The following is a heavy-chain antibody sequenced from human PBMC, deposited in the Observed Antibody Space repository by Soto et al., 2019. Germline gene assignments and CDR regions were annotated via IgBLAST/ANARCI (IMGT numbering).Heavy chain of an antibody. V-gene: IGHV4-59*08. CDR2: IYYSGST. Sequence: SETLSLTGTVSGGSISTYDWSWIRQPPGKGLEWIGYIYYSGSTNYNPSLKSRVTISLDTSKNQFSLKLSSVTAADTAVYYCARQITGTTVLGYWGQGTLVTVSS. CDR3: ARQITGTTVLGY. CDR1: GGSISTYD. D-gene: IGHD1-7*01. J-gene: IGHJ4*02.